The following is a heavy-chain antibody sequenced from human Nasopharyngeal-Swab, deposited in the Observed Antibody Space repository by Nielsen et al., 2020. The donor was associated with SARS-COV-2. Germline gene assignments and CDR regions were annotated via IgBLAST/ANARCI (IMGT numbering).Heavy chain of an antibody. CDR1: GFTFSSYG. CDR3: AKQIVVPAAPYFDY. CDR2: ISYDGSNK. D-gene: IGHD2-2*01. Sequence: GGSLRLSCAASGFTFSSYGMHWVRQAPGKGLEWVAVISYDGSNKYYADSVKGRFTISRDNSKNTLYPQMNSLRAEDTAVYYCAKQIVVPAAPYFDYWGQGTLVTVSS. V-gene: IGHV3-30*18. J-gene: IGHJ4*02.